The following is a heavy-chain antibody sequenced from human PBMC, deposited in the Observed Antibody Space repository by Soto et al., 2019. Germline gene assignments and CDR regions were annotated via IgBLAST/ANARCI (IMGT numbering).Heavy chain of an antibody. V-gene: IGHV3-23*01. CDR3: AKDIGYGYLSDAFDI. CDR2: INSNGDST. Sequence: GGSLRLSCVASGFTFSRYVMSWVRQAPGKGLEWVSTINSNGDSTYYADSVKGQFTISRDNCKNSLYLQMNSLRTEDTALYYCAKDIGYGYLSDAFDIWGQGTMVTVSS. D-gene: IGHD5-18*01. CDR1: GFTFSRYV. J-gene: IGHJ3*02.